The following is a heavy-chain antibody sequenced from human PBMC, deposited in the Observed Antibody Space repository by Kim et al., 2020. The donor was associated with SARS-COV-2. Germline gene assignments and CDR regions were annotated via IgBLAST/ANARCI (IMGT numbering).Heavy chain of an antibody. V-gene: IGHV3-30-3*01. D-gene: IGHD3-22*01. CDR3: ARVNYYESLSVSDFYNGMDV. CDR1: GLSFDDSA. CDR2: ISYDGRNK. Sequence: GGSLRLSCAASGLSFDDSAMNWVRQAPGKGLEWLAVISYDGRNKDYADSVKGLFTISRDNTQRTLFLQMNSLRVEDTGVYYCARVNYYESLSVSDFYNGMDVWGQGNTVTVSS. J-gene: IGHJ6*02.